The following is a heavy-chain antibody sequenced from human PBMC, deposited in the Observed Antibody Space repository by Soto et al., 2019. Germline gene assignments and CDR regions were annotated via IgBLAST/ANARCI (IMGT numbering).Heavy chain of an antibody. J-gene: IGHJ4*02. CDR2: ITRSADLS. V-gene: IGHV3-23*01. CDR1: GFDFSSYS. D-gene: IGHD4-17*01. Sequence: DVQLLESGGGLVQPGGSLRLSCDASGFDFSSYSITWVRQATGKGLEYVSGITRSADLSFYADSVRGRFTVSRDNFKNAAYLEMNNLRVEVRDVYYCANWSGFGDLGGEGTLVTVSS. CDR3: ANWSGFGDL.